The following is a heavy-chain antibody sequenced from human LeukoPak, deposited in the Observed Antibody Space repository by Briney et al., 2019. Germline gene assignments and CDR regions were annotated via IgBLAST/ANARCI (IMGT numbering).Heavy chain of an antibody. J-gene: IGHJ4*02. CDR3: ARKITIFGVTPRGGYFDY. D-gene: IGHD3-3*01. CDR2: INHSGST. V-gene: IGHV4-34*01. Sequence: SETLSLTCAVYGGSFSGYYWSWIRPPPGKGLEWIGEINHSGSTNYNPSLKSRVTISVDTSKNQFSLKLSSVTAADTAVYYCARKITIFGVTPRGGYFDYWGQGTLVTVSS. CDR1: GGSFSGYY.